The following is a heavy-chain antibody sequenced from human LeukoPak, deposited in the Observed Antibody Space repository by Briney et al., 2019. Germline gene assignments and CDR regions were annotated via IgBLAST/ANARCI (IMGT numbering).Heavy chain of an antibody. J-gene: IGHJ4*02. V-gene: IGHV4-34*01. CDR1: GGSFSGYY. Sequence: PSETLSLTCAVYGGSFSGYYWSWIRQPPGKGLEWIGEINHSGSTNYNPSLKSRVTISVDTSKNQFSLKLSSVTAADTAVYYCASQREYDSSGYYSPSFDYWGQGTLVTVSS. CDR2: INHSGST. CDR3: ASQREYDSSGYYSPSFDY. D-gene: IGHD3-22*01.